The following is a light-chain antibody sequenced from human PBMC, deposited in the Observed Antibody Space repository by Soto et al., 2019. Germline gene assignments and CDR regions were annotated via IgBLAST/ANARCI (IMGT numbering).Light chain of an antibody. CDR3: MHALETPRT. CDR2: LGS. Sequence: IVMTQSPLSLPVTPGAPASISCRSSESRLHRSGSNYLTGYLQKTGQSPQLVIYLGSSRASGVPYRFSGSGSDTDFTLKISRVEAEEVGVYYCMHALETPRTFGGGTKLEIK. CDR1: ESRLHRSGSNY. J-gene: IGKJ4*01. V-gene: IGKV2-28*01.